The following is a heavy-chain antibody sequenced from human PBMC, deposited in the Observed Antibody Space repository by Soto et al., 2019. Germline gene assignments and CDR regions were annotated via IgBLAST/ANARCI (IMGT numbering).Heavy chain of an antibody. CDR3: TGPVYYDFWSGFSGYYGMDV. CDR1: GFTFSNAW. V-gene: IGHV3-15*01. Sequence: GGSLRLSCAASGFTFSNAWMSWVRQAPGKGLEWVGRIKSKTDGGTTDYAAPVKGRFTISRDDSKNTLYLQVNSLKTEETAVYYCTGPVYYDFWSGFSGYYGMDVWGQGTTVTVSS. CDR2: IKSKTDGGTT. J-gene: IGHJ6*02. D-gene: IGHD3-3*01.